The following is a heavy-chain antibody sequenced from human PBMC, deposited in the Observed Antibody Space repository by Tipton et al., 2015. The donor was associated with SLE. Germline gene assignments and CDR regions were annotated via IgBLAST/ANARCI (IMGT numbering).Heavy chain of an antibody. CDR1: GYSISIGYH. Sequence: GLVKPSETLSLTCTVSGYSISIGYHWGWIRQSPGKGLEWIGSTYHSGTTYYNPSLKSRVTISVDTSKNQFSLKLRSVTAADTAVYYCARGGDRDHGDYVEHSLDYWGQGTLVTVSS. CDR2: TYHSGTT. CDR3: ARGGDRDHGDYVEHSLDY. V-gene: IGHV4-38-2*02. D-gene: IGHD4-17*01. J-gene: IGHJ4*02.